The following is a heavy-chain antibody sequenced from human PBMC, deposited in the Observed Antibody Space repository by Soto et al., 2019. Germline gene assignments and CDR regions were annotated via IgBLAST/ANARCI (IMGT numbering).Heavy chain of an antibody. Sequence: GGSLRLSCAASGFTFSSYGMHWVRQAPGKGLEWVALISYGGSYKYYADPVKGRFTISRDNSKNTLYLQMNSLRAEDTAAYYCAGSYVHNWFDPWGQGTLVTVS. D-gene: IGHD3-16*01. CDR1: GFTFSSYG. CDR3: AGSYVHNWFDP. V-gene: IGHV3-30*03. J-gene: IGHJ5*02. CDR2: ISYGGSYK.